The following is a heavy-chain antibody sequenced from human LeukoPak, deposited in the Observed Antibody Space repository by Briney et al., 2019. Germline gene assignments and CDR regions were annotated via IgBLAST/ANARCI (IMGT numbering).Heavy chain of an antibody. Sequence: SETLSLTCTVSGGSISSSSYYWGWIRQPPGKGLEWIGHIYHSGDTYYNPSLKSRVAISVDTSENQFSLKLSSVTAADTAVYYCARDRLRYFDWFQGNWFDPWGQGTLVTVSS. CDR2: IYHSGDT. D-gene: IGHD3-9*01. CDR1: GGSISSSSYY. J-gene: IGHJ5*02. CDR3: ARDRLRYFDWFQGNWFDP. V-gene: IGHV4-39*07.